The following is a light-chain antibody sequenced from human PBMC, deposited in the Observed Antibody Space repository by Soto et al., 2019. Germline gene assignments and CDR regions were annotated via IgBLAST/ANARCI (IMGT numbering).Light chain of an antibody. J-gene: IGKJ4*01. CDR3: QQYGSSPPLT. CDR1: QSVSNS. V-gene: IGKV3-20*01. CDR2: DVS. Sequence: EIVLTQSPATLSLSPGERVTLSCRASQSVSNSLAWYQQKPGQPPRLLIYDVSNRATGIPARFSGSGSGTDFTLTISRLEPEDFAVYYCQQYGSSPPLTFGGGTKVDIK.